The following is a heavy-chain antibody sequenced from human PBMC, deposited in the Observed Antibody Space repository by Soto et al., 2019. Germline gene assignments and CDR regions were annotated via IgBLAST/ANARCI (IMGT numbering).Heavy chain of an antibody. V-gene: IGHV5-51*01. J-gene: IGHJ6*02. D-gene: IGHD5-12*01. Sequence: GASLKISCKGSGYSFTSYWIGWVRQMPGKGLEWMGIIYPGDSDTRYSPSFQGQVTISADKSISTAYLQWSSLKASDTAMYYCARRGYSGYDLGYGMDVWGQGTTVTVSS. CDR3: ARRGYSGYDLGYGMDV. CDR2: IYPGDSDT. CDR1: GYSFTSYW.